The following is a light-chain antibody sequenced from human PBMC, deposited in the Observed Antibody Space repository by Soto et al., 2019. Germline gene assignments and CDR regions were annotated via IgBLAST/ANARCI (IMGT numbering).Light chain of an antibody. V-gene: IGKV1-5*01. CDR2: DAS. CDR3: QQYNSYLFT. CDR1: QRISSW. J-gene: IGKJ3*01. Sequence: DIQMTQSPSTLSASVGDRVTITCRASQRISSWLAWYQQKPGKAPQLLIYDASILECGVPSRFSGSGSGTEFTLTISSLQSDDFATYYCQQYNSYLFTVGPGTKVDIK.